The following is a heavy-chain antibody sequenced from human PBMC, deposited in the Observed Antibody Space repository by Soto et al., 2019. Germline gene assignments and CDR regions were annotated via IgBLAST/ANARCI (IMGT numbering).Heavy chain of an antibody. CDR1: GFTFGDYA. CDR2: IRSKAYGGTT. D-gene: IGHD3-3*01. CDR3: TRDRLGGVLRFLEWLRSVDY. Sequence: GGSLRLSCTASGFTFGDYAMSWFRQAPGKGLEWVGFIRSKAYGGTTEYAASVKGRFTISRDDSKSIAYLQMNSLKTEDTAVYYCTRDRLGGVLRFLEWLRSVDYWGQGTLVTVSS. J-gene: IGHJ4*02. V-gene: IGHV3-49*03.